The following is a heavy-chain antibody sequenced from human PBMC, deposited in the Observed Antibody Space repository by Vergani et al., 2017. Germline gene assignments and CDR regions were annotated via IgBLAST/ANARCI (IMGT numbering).Heavy chain of an antibody. Sequence: EVQLVESGGGLVQPGGSLRLSCAASGFTFSSYAMHWVRQAPGKGLEYVSAISSNGGXTYYANSVKGRFTISRDNSKNTLYLQMGSLRAEDMAVYYCARAKDNWNDHHPGYYYYGMDVWGQGTTVTVSS. CDR3: ARAKDNWNDHHPGYYYYGMDV. J-gene: IGHJ6*02. CDR1: GFTFSSYA. D-gene: IGHD1-20*01. CDR2: ISSNGGXT. V-gene: IGHV3-64*01.